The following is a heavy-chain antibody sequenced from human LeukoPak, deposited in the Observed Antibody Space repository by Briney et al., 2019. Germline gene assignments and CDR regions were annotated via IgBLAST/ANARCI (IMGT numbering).Heavy chain of an antibody. CDR3: ARDADSSGYYTLDAFDI. Sequence: GGSLRLSCAASGFTFSSYSMNWVRQAPGKGLEWVSSISSSSSYIYYADSVKGRFTISRDSAKNSLYLQMNSLRAEDTAVYYCARDADSSGYYTLDAFDIWGQGTMVTVSS. V-gene: IGHV3-21*01. CDR1: GFTFSSYS. J-gene: IGHJ3*02. CDR2: ISSSSSYI. D-gene: IGHD3-22*01.